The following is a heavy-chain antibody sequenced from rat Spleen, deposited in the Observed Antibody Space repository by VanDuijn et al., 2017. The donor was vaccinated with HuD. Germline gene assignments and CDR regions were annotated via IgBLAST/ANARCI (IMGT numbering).Heavy chain of an antibody. V-gene: IGHV5-29*01. D-gene: IGHD1-12*02. CDR2: ISYDGSST. CDR1: GFTFSNYG. CDR3: ARSSYYYDGTYYYYFDY. Sequence: EVQLVESGGGLVQPGRSLKLSCAASGFTFSNYGMAWVCQAPTKGLEWVATISYDGSSTYYRHSVKGRFTISRDNAKSTLYLQMDSLRSEDTATYYCARSSYYYDGTYYYYFDYWGQGVMVTVSS. J-gene: IGHJ2*01.